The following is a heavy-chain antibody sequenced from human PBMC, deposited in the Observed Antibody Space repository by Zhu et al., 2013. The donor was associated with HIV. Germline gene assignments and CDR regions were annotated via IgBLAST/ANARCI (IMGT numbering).Heavy chain of an antibody. D-gene: IGHD3-22*01. J-gene: IGHJ6*03. Sequence: VQLQESGPGLVKPSETLSLTCGVSGYSISSGYFWGWIRQPPGKGLEWMGSINHSGSTYYNPSLKSRVTISVDTSKNQCSLKLSSVTAADASVYYCARHNSRHYMDVWGKGTTVTVSS. CDR3: ARHNSRHYMDV. V-gene: IGHV4-38-2*01. CDR1: GYSISSGYF. CDR2: INHSGST.